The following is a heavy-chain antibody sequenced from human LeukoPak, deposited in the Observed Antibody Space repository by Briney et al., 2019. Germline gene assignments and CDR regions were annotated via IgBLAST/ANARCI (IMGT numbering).Heavy chain of an antibody. Sequence: SETLSLTCAVYGGSFSGYYWSWIRQPSGRGLEWIGEINHSGSTNYNPSLKSRVTISVDTSKNQFSLKLSSVTAADTAVYYCARARTPGYSSSWYYYWGQGTLVTVSS. CDR1: GGSFSGYY. CDR3: ARARTPGYSSSWYYY. D-gene: IGHD6-13*01. J-gene: IGHJ4*02. V-gene: IGHV4-34*01. CDR2: INHSGST.